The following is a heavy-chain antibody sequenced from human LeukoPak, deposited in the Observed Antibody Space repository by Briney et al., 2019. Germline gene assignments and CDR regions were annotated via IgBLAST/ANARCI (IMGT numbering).Heavy chain of an antibody. CDR2: ISGSGGST. CDR3: ARSGLSRFGF. V-gene: IGHV3-23*01. D-gene: IGHD2/OR15-2a*01. CDR1: GFTFSSYA. Sequence: GGSLRLSCAASGFTFSSYAMSWVRQAPGKGLEWVSAISGSGGSTYYADSVKGRFTISRGNSRNTLYLQMNSLRAEDTAVYYCARSGLSRFGFWGQGTLVTVSS. J-gene: IGHJ4*02.